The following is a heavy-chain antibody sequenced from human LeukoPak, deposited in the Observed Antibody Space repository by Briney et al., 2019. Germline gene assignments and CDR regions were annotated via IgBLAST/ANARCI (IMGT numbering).Heavy chain of an antibody. CDR3: ARHGGAAAGRNFDY. Sequence: SETLSLTCTVSGGSISSNIYYWGWLRQPPGKGLEWIGSISYSGSTYYNPSLKSRVTISVDTSKNQFSLKLSSVTATDTAVYYCARHGGAAAGRNFDYWGQGTLVTVSS. D-gene: IGHD6-13*01. CDR2: ISYSGST. V-gene: IGHV4-39*01. CDR1: GGSISSNIYY. J-gene: IGHJ4*02.